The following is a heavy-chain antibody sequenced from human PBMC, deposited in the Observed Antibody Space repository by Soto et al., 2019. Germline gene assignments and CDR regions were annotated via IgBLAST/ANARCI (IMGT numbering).Heavy chain of an antibody. J-gene: IGHJ4*02. CDR2: ISYDGSIK. CDR1: GFTFSSYA. V-gene: IGHV3-30-3*01. CDR3: ARALGDYGDC. D-gene: IGHD4-17*01. Sequence: QGQLAESGGGVVQPGRSLRLSCAASGFTFSSYAMHWVRQAPGKGLEWVAVISYDGSIKYYADSVKGRFTISRDNSKNTLYLQMNSLRVEDTAVYYCARALGDYGDCWGQGTLVTVSS.